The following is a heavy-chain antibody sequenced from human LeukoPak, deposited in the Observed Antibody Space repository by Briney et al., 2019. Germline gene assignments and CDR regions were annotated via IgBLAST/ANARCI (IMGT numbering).Heavy chain of an antibody. CDR2: ISSSSYI. J-gene: IGHJ4*02. V-gene: IGHV3-21*01. CDR1: GFTFSSYS. D-gene: IGHD3-22*01. CDR3: ARDYYDNSGSLDY. Sequence: PGGSLRLSCAASGFTFSSYSMNWVRQAPGKGLEWVSSISSSSYIYYADSMKGRFTISRDNAKNSLYLQMNSLRAEDTAVYYCARDYYDNSGSLDYWGQGTLVTVSS.